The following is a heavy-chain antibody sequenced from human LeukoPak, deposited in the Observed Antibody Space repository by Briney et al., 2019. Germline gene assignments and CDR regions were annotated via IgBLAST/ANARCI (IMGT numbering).Heavy chain of an antibody. CDR1: GGSFHNYY. Sequence: SETLSLTCTVSGGSFHNYYWSWIRQPPGKGLEWIGYIYYNGNTKYNPSLKSRVTISLNTSNNQFSLMLNSVTAADTAVYYCARRLNGYNVGGRDYFGMDVWGQGTTVTVS. CDR2: IYYNGNT. V-gene: IGHV4-59*08. D-gene: IGHD5-24*01. J-gene: IGHJ6*02. CDR3: ARRLNGYNVGGRDYFGMDV.